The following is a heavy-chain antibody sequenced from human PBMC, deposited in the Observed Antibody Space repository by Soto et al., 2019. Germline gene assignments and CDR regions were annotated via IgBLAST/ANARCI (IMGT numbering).Heavy chain of an antibody. J-gene: IGHJ3*02. D-gene: IGHD6-19*01. CDR1: GFTFSSYW. CDR2: INSDGSST. V-gene: IGHV3-74*01. CDR3: ARGYSSGWFQVGAFDI. Sequence: PGGSLRLSCSASGFTFSSYWMRWVRQAPGKGLVWVSRINSDGSSTSYADSVKGRFTISRDNAKNTLYLQMNSLRAEDTAVYYCARGYSSGWFQVGAFDIWGQGTMVTVSS.